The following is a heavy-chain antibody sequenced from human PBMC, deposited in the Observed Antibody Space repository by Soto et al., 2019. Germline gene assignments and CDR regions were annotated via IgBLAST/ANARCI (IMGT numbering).Heavy chain of an antibody. Sequence: GGSLRLSCAASGITVSTNYMSWVRQAPGKGLEWVSVIYSDGKTFYADSVKGRFTISRDNSQNTVSLQMNSLGADDTAVYYCARDGGGGYYDSSGYMGVWGQGTLVTVSS. CDR1: GITVSTNY. CDR2: IYSDGKT. J-gene: IGHJ4*02. D-gene: IGHD3-22*01. CDR3: ARDGGGGYYDSSGYMGV. V-gene: IGHV3-53*01.